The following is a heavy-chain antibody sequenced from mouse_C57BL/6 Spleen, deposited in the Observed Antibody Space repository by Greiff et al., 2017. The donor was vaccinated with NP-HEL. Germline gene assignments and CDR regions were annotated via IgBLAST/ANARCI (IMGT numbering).Heavy chain of an antibody. CDR1: GYTFTSYW. CDR3: ARCEGWLLRGFAY. Sequence: QVQLQQPGAELVKPGGSVKLSCKASGYTFTSYWMHWVKQRPGQGLEWIGMIHPNSGSTNYNEKFKSKATLTVDKSSSTAYMQLSSLTSEDSAVYYCARCEGWLLRGFAYWGQGTLVTVSA. D-gene: IGHD2-3*01. J-gene: IGHJ3*01. V-gene: IGHV1-64*01. CDR2: IHPNSGST.